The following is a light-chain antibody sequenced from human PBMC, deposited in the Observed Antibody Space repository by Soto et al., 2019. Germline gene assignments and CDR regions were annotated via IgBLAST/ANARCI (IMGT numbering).Light chain of an antibody. CDR2: EVT. Sequence: QSVLTQPASVSGSPGQSITISCTGTSSDVRGSKDVSWYQQHPGKAPKVMIYEVTNRPSGVSNRFSGSKSGNTASLTISGLQAEDEADYYCSSYTSSSTRVFGGGTKVTVL. CDR1: SSDVRGSKD. V-gene: IGLV2-14*01. CDR3: SSYTSSSTRV. J-gene: IGLJ3*02.